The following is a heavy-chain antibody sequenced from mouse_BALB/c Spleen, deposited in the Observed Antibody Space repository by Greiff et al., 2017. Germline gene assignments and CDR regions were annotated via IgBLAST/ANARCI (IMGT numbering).Heavy chain of an antibody. V-gene: IGHV5-17*02. CDR3: ARWGTYYNGNGIDY. CDR1: GFTFSSFG. Sequence: EVNLVESGGGLVQPGGSRKLSCAASGFTFSSFGMHWVRQAPEKGLEWVAYISSGSSTTYYADTVKGRFTISRDNSKNTLFLQMTSLRSEDTAMYYCARWGTYYNGNGIDYWGQGTTLTGSS. D-gene: IGHD1-1*01. J-gene: IGHJ2*01. CDR2: ISSGSSTT.